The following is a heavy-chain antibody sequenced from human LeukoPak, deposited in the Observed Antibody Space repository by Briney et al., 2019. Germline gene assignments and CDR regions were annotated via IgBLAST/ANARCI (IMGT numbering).Heavy chain of an antibody. V-gene: IGHV1-46*01. CDR2: INPSGGST. CDR3: ARVGYYYDSSGPKTPYYYYGMDV. D-gene: IGHD3-22*01. CDR1: GYTFTSYY. Sequence: ASVKVSCKASGYTFTSYYMHWVRQAPGQGLEWMGIINPSGGSTSYAQKFQGRVTMTRDTSTSTVYMELSSLRSEDTAVYYCARVGYYYDSSGPKTPYYYYGMDVWGQGATVTVSS. J-gene: IGHJ6*02.